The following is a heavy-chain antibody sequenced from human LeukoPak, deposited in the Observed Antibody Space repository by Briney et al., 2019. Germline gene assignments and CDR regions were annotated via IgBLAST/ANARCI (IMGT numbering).Heavy chain of an antibody. CDR2: IHYSGST. V-gene: IGHV4-59*13. CDR3: AGYDHTNNLAY. Sequence: PSETLSLTCTVSGVSISTNYWSWIRQPPGQGLEWIGYIHYSGSTNYNPSLKSRVTISSDTSRNQLSLILSSVTAADTAVYYCAGYDHTNNLAYWGQGTLVTVSS. CDR1: GVSISTNY. J-gene: IGHJ4*02. D-gene: IGHD1/OR15-1a*01.